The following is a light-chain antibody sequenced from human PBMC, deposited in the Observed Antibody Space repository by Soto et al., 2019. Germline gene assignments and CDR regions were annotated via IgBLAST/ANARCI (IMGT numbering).Light chain of an antibody. V-gene: IGKV2-28*01. J-gene: IGKJ1*01. CDR2: LGS. CDR3: MQALQTPRT. CDR1: QSLLLSDGYNY. Sequence: DIVMTQSPLPLPVTPGEPASISCRSSQSLLLSDGYNYLDWYLQKPGQSPQLLIYLGSNRASGVPDRFSGSGSGTDFTLKISRVEAGDVGVYYCMQALQTPRTFGQGTKVEIK.